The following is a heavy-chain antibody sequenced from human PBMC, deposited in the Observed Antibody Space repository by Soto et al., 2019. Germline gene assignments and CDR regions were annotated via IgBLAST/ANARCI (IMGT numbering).Heavy chain of an antibody. CDR2: VHSTGST. CDR1: GGSMSGYH. D-gene: IGHD3-10*01. CDR3: ARDSVSLTLFDY. Sequence: QVELQESGPRLVRPSETLYLTCTVSGGSMSGYHWSWVRQPAGKGLEWIGRVHSTGSTDYNPSVERRITVSLDTSKKQFSLKLRSVTAADAALYFCARDSVSLTLFDYWGQGILVTVSS. V-gene: IGHV4-4*07. J-gene: IGHJ4*02.